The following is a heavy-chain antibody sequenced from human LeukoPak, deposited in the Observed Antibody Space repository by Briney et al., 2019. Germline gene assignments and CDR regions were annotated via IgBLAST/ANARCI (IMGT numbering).Heavy chain of an antibody. CDR1: GYSFTSYW. CDR2: IEPSDSNT. V-gene: IGHV5-10-1*01. CDR3: ARQGCSGGSCYSDAWFDP. D-gene: IGHD2-15*01. J-gene: IGHJ5*02. Sequence: GESLKISCKGSGYSFTSYWISWVRQMPGKGLEWMGRIEPSDSNTNYSPSFQGHATISADKSISTAYLQWSSLKASDTAMYYCARQGCSGGSCYSDAWFDPWGQGTLVTVSS.